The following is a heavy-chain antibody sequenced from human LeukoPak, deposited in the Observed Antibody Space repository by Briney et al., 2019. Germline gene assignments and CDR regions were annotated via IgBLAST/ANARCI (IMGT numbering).Heavy chain of an antibody. Sequence: PSETLSLTCTVSGGSISSYYWSWIRQPPGKGLEWIGYIYYSGSTNYNPSLKSRVTISVDTSKNQFSLKLSSVTAADTAVYYCARVNGYSGYSDCWGQGTLVTVSS. CDR3: ARVNGYSGYSDC. CDR2: IYYSGST. V-gene: IGHV4-59*01. D-gene: IGHD5-12*01. CDR1: GGSISSYY. J-gene: IGHJ4*02.